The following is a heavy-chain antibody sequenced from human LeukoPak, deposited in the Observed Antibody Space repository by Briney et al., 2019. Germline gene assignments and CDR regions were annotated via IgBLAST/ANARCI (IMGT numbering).Heavy chain of an antibody. CDR1: GFTFSSYA. D-gene: IGHD7-27*01. V-gene: IGHV3-23*01. CDR3: AKDINWGYRIYFDY. Sequence: PGGSLRLSCAASGFTFSSYAMSWVRQAPGKGLEWVSAISDSGGSTYYADSVKGRFTISRDNSKNTLYLQMNSLRAEDTAVYYCAKDINWGYRIYFDYWGQGTLVTVSS. CDR2: ISDSGGST. J-gene: IGHJ4*02.